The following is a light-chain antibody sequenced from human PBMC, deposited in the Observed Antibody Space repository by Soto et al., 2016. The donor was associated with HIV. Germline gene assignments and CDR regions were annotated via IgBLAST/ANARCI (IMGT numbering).Light chain of an antibody. CDR1: SVTSYY. CDR3: NSRYTSDSHHYV. J-gene: IGLJ1*01. V-gene: IGLV3-19*01. CDR2: GKN. Sequence: SSELIQDPVVSVALGQTVKITCQGDSVTSYYVSWYQQRPGQAPRLVIYGKNNRPSGIPDRFSGSSSGNTASLTITGAQAEDEADYYCNSRYTSDSHHYVFGTGTKV.